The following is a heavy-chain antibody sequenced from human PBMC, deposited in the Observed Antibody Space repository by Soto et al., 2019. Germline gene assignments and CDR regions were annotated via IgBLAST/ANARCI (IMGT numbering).Heavy chain of an antibody. CDR1: GGSISSGGYY. CDR2: IYHNGNT. D-gene: IGHD3-10*02. Sequence: LSLTCTVSGGSISSGGYYWSWLRHPPRKGLEWIGYIYHNGNTYYNPSFKSRVTISVGRSKSQFSLKVGSVTAADTAVYYCARSLLYSTRDYYYYYAMDVWGQGATVNGSS. J-gene: IGHJ6*02. CDR3: ARSLLYSTRDYYYYYAMDV. V-gene: IGHV4-30-2*01.